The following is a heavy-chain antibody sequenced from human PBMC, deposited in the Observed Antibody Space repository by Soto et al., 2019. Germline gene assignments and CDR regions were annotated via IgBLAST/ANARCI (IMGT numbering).Heavy chain of an antibody. D-gene: IGHD6-13*01. CDR1: GGSIGSTTHY. J-gene: IGHJ4*02. CDR3: TRHEGGAAADRPLDY. V-gene: IGHV4-39*01. CDR2: IYYSGST. Sequence: PSETLSLTCTVSGGSIGSTTHYWGWIRQPPGKGLEWIGKIYYSGSTYYNPSLKSRVTISVDTSKNQFSLKLSSVTAADTAVYYCTRHEGGAAADRPLDYWGQGTLVTVSS.